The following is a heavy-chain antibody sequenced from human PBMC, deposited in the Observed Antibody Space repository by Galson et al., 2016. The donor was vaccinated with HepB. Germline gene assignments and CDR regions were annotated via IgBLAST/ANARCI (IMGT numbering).Heavy chain of an antibody. D-gene: IGHD3-22*01. CDR3: AIGPPDSRAYHYVGSRWTLKESGRDP. Sequence: SLRLSCAASGFTFSSYSMNWVRQAPGKGLEWVSSISSGSSYIYYADSVKGRFTISRDNAKNSLYLQMNSLRDEDTAVYYCAIGPPDSRAYHYVGSRWTLKESGRDPWGQALQVTV. CDR2: ISSGSSYI. J-gene: IGHJ5*02. CDR1: GFTFSSYS. V-gene: IGHV3-21*01.